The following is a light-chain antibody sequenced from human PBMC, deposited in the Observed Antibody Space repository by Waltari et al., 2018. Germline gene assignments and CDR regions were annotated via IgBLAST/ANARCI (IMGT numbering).Light chain of an antibody. Sequence: EIVLTQSPGTLSLSPRERATLSCRASQSVSRSLAWYQQKPGQAPRLLIYGASSRATGIPDRFSGSGSGTDFSLTISRLEPEDFAVYYCQHYVRLPATFGQGTKVEIK. V-gene: IGKV3-20*01. CDR1: QSVSRS. CDR2: GAS. CDR3: QHYVRLPAT. J-gene: IGKJ1*01.